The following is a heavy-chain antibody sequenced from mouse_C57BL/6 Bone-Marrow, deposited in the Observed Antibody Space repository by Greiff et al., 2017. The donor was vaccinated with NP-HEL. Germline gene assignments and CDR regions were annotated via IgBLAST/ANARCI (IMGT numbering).Heavy chain of an antibody. Sequence: DVMLVESGGGLVQPGGSLKLSCAASGFTFSDYGMAWVRQAPRKGPEWVAFISNLAYSIYYADTVTGRFTISRENAKNTLYLEMSSLRSEDTAMYYCARQRVKRYFDVWGTGTTVTVSS. CDR3: ARQRVKRYFDV. CDR1: GFTFSDYG. CDR2: ISNLAYSI. D-gene: IGHD2-5*01. J-gene: IGHJ1*03. V-gene: IGHV5-15*01.